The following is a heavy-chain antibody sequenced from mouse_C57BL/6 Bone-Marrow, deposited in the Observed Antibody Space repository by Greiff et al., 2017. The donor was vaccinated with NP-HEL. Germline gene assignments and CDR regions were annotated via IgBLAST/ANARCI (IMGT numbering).Heavy chain of an antibody. CDR1: GYTFTSYT. CDR2: INPSSGYT. J-gene: IGHJ1*03. D-gene: IGHD1-1*01. CDR3: ARTSSSSHWYFDV. V-gene: IGHV1-4*01. Sequence: QVQLQQSGAELARPGASVKMSCKASGYTFTSYTMHLVKQRPGQGLEWIGYINPSSGYTKYNQKFKDKATLTADKSSSTAYMQLNSLTSEDSAVYYCARTSSSSHWYFDVWGTGTTVTVSS.